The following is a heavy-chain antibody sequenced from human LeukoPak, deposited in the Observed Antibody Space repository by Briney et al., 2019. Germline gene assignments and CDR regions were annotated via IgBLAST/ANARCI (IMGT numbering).Heavy chain of an antibody. CDR2: IKQEGSEE. CDR1: GFTFSSYW. D-gene: IGHD1-26*01. Sequence: GGSLRLSCAASGFTFSSYWMTWVRQAPGKGLEWVANIKQEGSEEYYVDSVKGRFTISRDNAKNSLYLQMNSLRAEDTAVYYCAREGSYRNWFDPWGQGTLVTVSS. CDR3: AREGSYRNWFDP. V-gene: IGHV3-7*05. J-gene: IGHJ5*02.